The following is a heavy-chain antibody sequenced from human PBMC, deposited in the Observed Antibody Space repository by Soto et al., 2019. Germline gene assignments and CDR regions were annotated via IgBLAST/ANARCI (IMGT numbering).Heavy chain of an antibody. CDR1: GGAISIRNW. Sequence: SEPLPITCADSGGAISIRNWWSWFRQPPGPGLEWIGEIYHSGSTNYNPSLKSRVTISVDKSKNQFSLKLSSVTAADTAVYYGGWTTTLNPTRLDPSGKGTRITLTS. V-gene: IGHV4-4*02. J-gene: IGHJ5*02. CDR3: GWTTTLNPTRLDP. D-gene: IGHD6-19*01. CDR2: IYHSGST.